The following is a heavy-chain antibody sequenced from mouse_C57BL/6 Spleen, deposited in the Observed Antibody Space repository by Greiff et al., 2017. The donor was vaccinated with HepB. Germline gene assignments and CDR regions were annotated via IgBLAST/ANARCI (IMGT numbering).Heavy chain of an antibody. CDR3: VRDYSNPFYAMDY. J-gene: IGHJ4*01. CDR1: GYTFTSYW. CDR2: IDPSDSYT. Sequence: QVQLQQPGAELVMPGASVKLSCKASGYTFTSYWMHWVKQRPGQGLEWIGEIDPSDSYTNYNQKFKGKSTLTVDKSSSTAYMQLSSLTSEDSAVYYCVRDYSNPFYAMDYWGQGTSVTVSS. V-gene: IGHV1-69*01. D-gene: IGHD2-5*01.